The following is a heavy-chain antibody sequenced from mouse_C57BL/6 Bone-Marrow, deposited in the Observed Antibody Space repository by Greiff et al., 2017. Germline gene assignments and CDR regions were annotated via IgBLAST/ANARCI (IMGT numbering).Heavy chain of an antibody. CDR3: ARRNSSGYPYWYFDV. V-gene: IGHV1-69*01. J-gene: IGHJ1*03. Sequence: QVQLQQPGAELVMPGASVKLSCKASGYTFTSYWMHWVKQRPGQGLEWIGEIDPSDSYTNYNQKFKGKSTLTVDKSSSTAYMQLSSLTSEDSAVYYCARRNSSGYPYWYFDVWGTGATVTVAS. CDR1: GYTFTSYW. D-gene: IGHD3-1*01. CDR2: IDPSDSYT.